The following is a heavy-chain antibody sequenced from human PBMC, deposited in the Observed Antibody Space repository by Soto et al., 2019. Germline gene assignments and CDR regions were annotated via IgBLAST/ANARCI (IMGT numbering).Heavy chain of an antibody. D-gene: IGHD1-1*01. CDR1: GYTFTIYA. CDR2: INAGNGNT. Sequence: ASLNVACKASGYTFTIYAMHGVLQSPGQRLEGMGWINAGNGNTKYSQKFQGRVTISVDTSKNQFSLKLSSVTAADTAVYYCARGYNRAYGDWFDPWGQGTLVTVSS. J-gene: IGHJ5*02. CDR3: ARGYNRAYGDWFDP. V-gene: IGHV1-3*01.